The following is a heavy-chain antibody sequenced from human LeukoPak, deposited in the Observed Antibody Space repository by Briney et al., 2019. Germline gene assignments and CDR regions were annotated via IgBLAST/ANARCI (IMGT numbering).Heavy chain of an antibody. J-gene: IGHJ5*02. Sequence: ASVKVSCKASGYIFTNHAITWVRQAPGQGLEWMGWISGHAGNTIYAQKVRGRLTMTTDTSTSTAYMELRSLTSDDTAVYYCARAEGDYDPLNWIDPWGQGTRVTVSS. CDR2: ISGHAGNT. CDR3: ARAEGDYDPLNWIDP. V-gene: IGHV1-18*01. CDR1: GYIFTNHA. D-gene: IGHD3-16*01.